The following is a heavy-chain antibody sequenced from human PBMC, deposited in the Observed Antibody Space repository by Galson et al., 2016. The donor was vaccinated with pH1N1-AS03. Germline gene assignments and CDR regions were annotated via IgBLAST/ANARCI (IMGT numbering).Heavy chain of an antibody. CDR1: GHSTSSGFH. D-gene: IGHD1-26*01. Sequence: LSLTCAVSGHSTSSGFHWAWVRQPPSKGLEWIGTISHSGNTYYNPSLKSRVTMSVDTSKNQFSLKLSSVTAADAAVYYCARFSGSYQFDYWGQGTLVTVSS. CDR2: ISHSGNT. CDR3: ARFSGSYQFDY. J-gene: IGHJ4*02. V-gene: IGHV4-38-2*01.